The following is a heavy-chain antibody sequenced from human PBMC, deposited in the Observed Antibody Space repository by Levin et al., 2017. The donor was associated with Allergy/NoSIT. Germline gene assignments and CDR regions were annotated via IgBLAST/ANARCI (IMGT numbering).Heavy chain of an antibody. CDR3: ARGGAKRSGYYYYYGMDV. CDR2: MNPNSGNT. J-gene: IGHJ6*02. CDR1: GYTFTSYD. V-gene: IGHV1-8*01. D-gene: IGHD3-16*01. Sequence: ASVKVSCKASGYTFTSYDINWVRQATGQGLEWMGWMNPNSGNTGYAQKFQGRVTMTRNTSISTAYMELSSLRSEDTAVYYCARGGAKRSGYYYYYGMDVWGQGTTVTVSS.